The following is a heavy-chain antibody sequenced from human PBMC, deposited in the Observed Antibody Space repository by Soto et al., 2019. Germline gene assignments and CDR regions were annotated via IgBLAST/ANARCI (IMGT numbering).Heavy chain of an antibody. D-gene: IGHD5-12*01. J-gene: IGHJ4*02. V-gene: IGHV3-74*01. Sequence: TGGSLRLSCAASGFTFSSYWMHWVRQAPGKGLVWVSRINSDGSSTSYADSVKGRFTISRDNAKNTLYLQMNSLRAEDTAVYYCASRNVEMATSYWGQGTLVTVSS. CDR2: INSDGSST. CDR3: ASRNVEMATSY. CDR1: GFTFSSYW.